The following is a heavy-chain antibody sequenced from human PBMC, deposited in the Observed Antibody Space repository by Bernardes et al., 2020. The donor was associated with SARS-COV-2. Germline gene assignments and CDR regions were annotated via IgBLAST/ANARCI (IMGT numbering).Heavy chain of an antibody. D-gene: IGHD1-1*01. CDR2: ISASGKTT. J-gene: IGHJ4*02. CDR3: AKDRTPDGIWTVDY. Sequence: GGSLRLSCAPSGFSFSNTEMNWVRQAPGKGLEWVSYISASGKTTYYADSVKGRFTVSRDDSKNTLYLEMNNLRSDDTAVYYCAKDRTPDGIWTVDYWGQGTRVTVSS. CDR1: GFSFSNTE. V-gene: IGHV3-48*03.